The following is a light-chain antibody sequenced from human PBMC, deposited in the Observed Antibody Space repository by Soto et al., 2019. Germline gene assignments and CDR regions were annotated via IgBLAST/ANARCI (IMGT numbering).Light chain of an antibody. CDR2: RAS. Sequence: DIQMTQSPSSLSASIGDRVTITCRASQSIDHWLAWYQQKPGKAPKLLIFRASTLTTGVPSRFSGSGFGTQFTLTISSLQPDDFATYCCQQYNSYSEYTFGQGTKLEIK. CDR3: QQYNSYSEYT. J-gene: IGKJ2*01. V-gene: IGKV1-5*03. CDR1: QSIDHW.